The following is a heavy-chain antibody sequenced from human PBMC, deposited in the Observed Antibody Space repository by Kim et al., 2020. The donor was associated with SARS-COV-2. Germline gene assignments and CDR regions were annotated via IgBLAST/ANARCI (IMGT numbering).Heavy chain of an antibody. CDR2: IIPIFGTA. V-gene: IGHV1-69*13. CDR3: ASTMVRGVIGVKWYFDL. J-gene: IGHJ2*01. Sequence: SVKVSCKASGGTFSSYAISWVRQAPGQGLEWMGGIIPIFGTANYAQKFQGRVTITADESTSTAYMELSSLRSEDTAVYYCASTMVRGVIGVKWYFDLWGRGTLVTVSS. D-gene: IGHD3-10*01. CDR1: GGTFSSYA.